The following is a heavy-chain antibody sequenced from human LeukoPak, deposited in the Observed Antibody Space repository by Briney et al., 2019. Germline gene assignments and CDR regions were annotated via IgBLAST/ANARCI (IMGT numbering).Heavy chain of an antibody. CDR1: GYTFTRDN. CDR3: ARDNGGNSAWFDP. V-gene: IGHV1-46*01. Sequence: ASVKVSCKASGYTFTRDNIHWVRQAPGQGLEWMGIIKPSGGSTSYAQKFQGRVTMTRDTSTSTVYMELSSLKSEDTAVYYCARDNGGNSAWFDPWGQGTLVTVSS. J-gene: IGHJ5*02. D-gene: IGHD4-23*01. CDR2: IKPSGGST.